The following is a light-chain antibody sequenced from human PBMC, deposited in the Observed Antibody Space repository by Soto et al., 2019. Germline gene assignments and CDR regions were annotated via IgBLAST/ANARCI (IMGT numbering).Light chain of an antibody. CDR1: QSISSY. Sequence: DIQMTQSPSSLSASVGDRVTITCRASQSISSYLNWYQQKPGKAPKLLIYAASSLQSGVPSRFSGSGSGTDFTLTISSLQPEDFATYYCQQSYSTPYTSGGGTKLDIK. V-gene: IGKV1-39*01. J-gene: IGKJ4*01. CDR2: AAS. CDR3: QQSYSTPYT.